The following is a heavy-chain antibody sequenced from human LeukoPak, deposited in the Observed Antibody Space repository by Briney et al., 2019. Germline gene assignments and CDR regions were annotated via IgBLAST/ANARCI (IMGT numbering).Heavy chain of an antibody. CDR3: ARVSPIGRFYYYYMDV. V-gene: IGHV3-21*01. CDR2: ISSSSSYT. D-gene: IGHD2-15*01. CDR1: GFTFSSYS. Sequence: GSLRLSCAASGFTFSSYSMNWVRQAPGKGLEWVSSISSSSSYTYYADSVKGRFTISRDNAKNSLYLQMNSLRAEDTAVYYCARVSPIGRFYYYYMDVWGKGTTVTVSS. J-gene: IGHJ6*03.